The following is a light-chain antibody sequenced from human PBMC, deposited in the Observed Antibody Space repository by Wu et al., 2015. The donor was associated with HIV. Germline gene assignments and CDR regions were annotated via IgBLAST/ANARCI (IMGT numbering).Light chain of an antibody. Sequence: DIVLTQSPSLLSASVGDRVTVTCRASQDISNFLAWYQQKPGTAPKLLIYAASTLQTGVPLRFSGRGSGTDFTLSITSLQPEDSATYFCQQVNTFPWTFGQGTTVEVK. CDR3: QQVNTFPWT. CDR2: AAS. V-gene: IGKV1-9*01. J-gene: IGKJ1*01. CDR1: QDISNF.